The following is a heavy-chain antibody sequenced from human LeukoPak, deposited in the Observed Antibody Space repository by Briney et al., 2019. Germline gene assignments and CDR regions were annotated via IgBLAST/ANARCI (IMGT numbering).Heavy chain of an antibody. CDR2: ISAYNGNT. CDR1: GYTFTSYG. V-gene: IGHV1-18*01. J-gene: IGHJ6*03. Sequence: GSVKVSCKASGYTFTSYGISWVRQAPGQGLEWMGWISAYNGNTNYAQKLQGRVTMTTDTSTSTAYMELRSLRSDGTAVYYCARSGGSRISRVEWGPEGPVSDYYYYYMDVWGKGTTVTVSS. CDR3: ARSGGSRISRVEWGPEGPVSDYYYYYMDV. D-gene: IGHD1-26*01.